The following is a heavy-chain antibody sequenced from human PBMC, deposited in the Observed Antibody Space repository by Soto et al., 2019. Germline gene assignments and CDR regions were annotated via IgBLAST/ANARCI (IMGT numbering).Heavy chain of an antibody. D-gene: IGHD3-3*01. J-gene: IGHJ6*03. Sequence: ASVKVSCKASGYTFTSYGISWVRQAPGQGLEWMGWISAYNGNTNYAQKLQGRVTMTTDTSTSTAYMELRSLRSDDTAVYYCARDTGSSRNLQRFLEWLPDTDVWGKGTTVTVSS. CDR1: GYTFTSYG. CDR2: ISAYNGNT. CDR3: ARDTGSSRNLQRFLEWLPDTDV. V-gene: IGHV1-18*01.